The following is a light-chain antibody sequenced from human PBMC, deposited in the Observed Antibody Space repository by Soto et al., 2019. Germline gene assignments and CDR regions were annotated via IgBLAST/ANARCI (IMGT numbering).Light chain of an antibody. CDR3: QSYDSRLSGYV. Sequence: QSVLTQPPSVSGAPGQRVTISCTGSSSNIGAGYDVNWYQQLPGAAPKFLIYGNSNRPSGVPDRFSGSKSGTSASLAITGLQAEDEADYYCQSYDSRLSGYVFGTGTNVTVL. V-gene: IGLV1-40*01. CDR2: GNS. J-gene: IGLJ1*01. CDR1: SSNIGAGYD.